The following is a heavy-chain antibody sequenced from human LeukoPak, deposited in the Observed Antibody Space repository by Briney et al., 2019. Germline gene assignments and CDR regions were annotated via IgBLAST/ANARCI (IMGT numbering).Heavy chain of an antibody. J-gene: IGHJ3*02. Sequence: SETLSLTCTVSGGSISSGGYYWSWIRQPPGKGLEWIGYIYHSGSTYYNPSLKSRVTISVDRSKNQFSLKLSSVTAAGTAVYYCARALYGDDAFDIWGQGTMVTVSS. D-gene: IGHD3-10*01. CDR1: GGSISSGGYY. V-gene: IGHV4-30-2*01. CDR3: ARALYGDDAFDI. CDR2: IYHSGST.